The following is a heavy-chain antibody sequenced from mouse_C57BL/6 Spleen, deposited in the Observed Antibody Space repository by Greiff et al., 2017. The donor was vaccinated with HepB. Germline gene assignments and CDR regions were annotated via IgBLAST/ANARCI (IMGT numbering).Heavy chain of an antibody. V-gene: IGHV1-80*01. Sequence: VQGVESGAELVKPGASVKISCKASGYAFSSYWMNWVKQRPGKGLEWIGQIYPGDGDTNYNGKFKGKATLTADKSSSTAYMQLSSLTSEDSAVYFCARHGSSLYAMDYWGQGTSVTVSS. CDR1: GYAFSSYW. CDR3: ARHGSSLYAMDY. D-gene: IGHD1-1*01. J-gene: IGHJ4*01. CDR2: IYPGDGDT.